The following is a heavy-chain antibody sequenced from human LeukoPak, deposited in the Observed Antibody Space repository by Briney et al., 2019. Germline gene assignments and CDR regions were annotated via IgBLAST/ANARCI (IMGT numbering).Heavy chain of an antibody. V-gene: IGHV3-30*18. Sequence: GGSLRLSCVASGFTFSTYAMSWVRQAPGKGLKWVGVISDDGRSKDYADSVKGRFTISRDNSKDTLYLQMNSLRDEDTAVYYCAKRPSDYGDYVSYFDYWGQGTLVTVSS. D-gene: IGHD4-17*01. CDR1: GFTFSTYA. CDR2: ISDDGRSK. CDR3: AKRPSDYGDYVSYFDY. J-gene: IGHJ4*02.